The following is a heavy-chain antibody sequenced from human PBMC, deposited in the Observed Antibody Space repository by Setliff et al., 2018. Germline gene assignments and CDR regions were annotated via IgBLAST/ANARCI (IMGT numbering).Heavy chain of an antibody. V-gene: IGHV1-2*06. J-gene: IGHJ6*03. D-gene: IGHD2-21*01. Sequence: ASVKVSCKASADTFTGYYVHWVRQAPGQGLEWMGRINPNSGGTNYAQKFQGRVTITTDESTSTAYLELSSLRSEDTAVYYCAKEDVVVVSTTRYHYYMDVWGKGTTVTVSS. CDR3: AKEDVVVVSTTRYHYYMDV. CDR2: INPNSGGT. CDR1: ADTFTGYY.